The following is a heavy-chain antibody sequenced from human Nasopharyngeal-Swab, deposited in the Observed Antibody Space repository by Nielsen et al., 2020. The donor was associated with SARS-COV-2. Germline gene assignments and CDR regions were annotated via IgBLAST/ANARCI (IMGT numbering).Heavy chain of an antibody. V-gene: IGHV3-23*01. CDR2: TSGGGGGT. J-gene: IGHJ6*02. CDR3: AKEESSYDFWSGYVTNYYYNGVDV. Sequence: ACQDPGKGPEWDSVTSGGGGGTYYADSVKGRFTISRDNSKRTLYLQMNSLRAEDTAVYYCAKEESSYDFWSGYVTNYYYNGVDVWGQGTTVTVSS. D-gene: IGHD3-3*01.